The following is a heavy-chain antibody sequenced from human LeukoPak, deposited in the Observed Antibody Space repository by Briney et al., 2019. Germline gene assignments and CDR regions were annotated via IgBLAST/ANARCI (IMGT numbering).Heavy chain of an antibody. CDR1: GSTFSSYA. CDR3: ASTSSWYGGREWAHYFDY. Sequence: ASVKVSCKASGSTFSSYAISWVRQAPGQGLEWMGGIIPIFGTANYAQKFQGRVTITADESTSTAYMELSSLRSEDTAVYYCASTSSWYGGREWAHYFDYWGQGTLITVSS. CDR2: IIPIFGTA. J-gene: IGHJ4*02. D-gene: IGHD6-13*01. V-gene: IGHV1-69*13.